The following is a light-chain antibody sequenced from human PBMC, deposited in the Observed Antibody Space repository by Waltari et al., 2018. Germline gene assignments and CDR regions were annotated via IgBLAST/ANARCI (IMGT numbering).Light chain of an antibody. V-gene: IGKV1-39*01. CDR1: QSVASN. J-gene: IGKJ2*01. CDR3: QQSYTIPYT. CDR2: VAS. Sequence: DIQMTQSPSSLSASVGDRVTITCRASQSVASNVNWYQQKLGKAPHLLIYVASTLQSGVPSRFSGHGSETDFTLTISNLQPEDFATYYCQQSYTIPYTFGQGTKLEIK.